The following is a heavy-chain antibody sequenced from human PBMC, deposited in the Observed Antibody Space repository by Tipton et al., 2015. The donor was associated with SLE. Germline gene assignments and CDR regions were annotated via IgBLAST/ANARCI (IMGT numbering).Heavy chain of an antibody. V-gene: IGHV4-59*07. CDR1: GGSISSHY. Sequence: TLSLTCTVSGGSISSHYWSWIRQPPGKGLEWIGYIYYSGSTNYNPSLKSRVTISVDTSKNQMSLKLNSVTAADTAVYYCARTNRGCFDYWGQGTLVTVSS. J-gene: IGHJ4*02. D-gene: IGHD2-8*01. CDR2: IYYSGST. CDR3: ARTNRGCFDY.